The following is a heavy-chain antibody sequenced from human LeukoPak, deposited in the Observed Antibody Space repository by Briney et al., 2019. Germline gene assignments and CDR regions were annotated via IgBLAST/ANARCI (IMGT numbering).Heavy chain of an antibody. Sequence: GGSLRLSCAVTGFAFSSYSMNWVRQAPGKGLEWISYIDSSSGAIYYADSVKGRFPVSRDNAKNSLYLQMNSLRVEDTAVYYCAGEHPGSDAFDIWGQGTTVTVSS. CDR2: IDSSSGAI. J-gene: IGHJ3*02. CDR1: GFAFSSYS. V-gene: IGHV3-48*04. CDR3: AGEHPGSDAFDI.